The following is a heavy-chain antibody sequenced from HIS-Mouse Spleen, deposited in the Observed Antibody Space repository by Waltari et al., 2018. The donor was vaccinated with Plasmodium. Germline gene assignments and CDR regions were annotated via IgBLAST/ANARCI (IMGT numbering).Heavy chain of an antibody. CDR3: ARLLPWVHGHFDY. Sequence: QVQLVQSGAEGKRPGASVKVSCTASGYPFSRDGLRWARRAPGQGLEWMGWISGYNGNTNYAQKVQGRVTMTTDTSTSTAYMELRSLRSDDTAVYYCARLLPWVHGHFDYWGQGTLVTVSS. V-gene: IGHV1-18*01. J-gene: IGHJ4*02. CDR2: ISGYNGNT. CDR1: GYPFSRDG. D-gene: IGHD1-26*01.